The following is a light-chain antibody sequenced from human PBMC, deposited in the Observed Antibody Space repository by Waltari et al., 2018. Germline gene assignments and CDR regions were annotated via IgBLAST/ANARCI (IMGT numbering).Light chain of an antibody. CDR1: NSDVGDYNF. J-gene: IGLJ1*01. Sequence: QSALTQPASVSGSPGQSITISCTGTNSDVGDYNFVSWHQQHPGKAPELMIYDVSNRPSGVSDRFSGSKSGNTASLTISGLQAEDEADYYCCSYASSGLYVVGTGTKVTVL. CDR2: DVS. V-gene: IGLV2-14*03. CDR3: CSYASSGLYV.